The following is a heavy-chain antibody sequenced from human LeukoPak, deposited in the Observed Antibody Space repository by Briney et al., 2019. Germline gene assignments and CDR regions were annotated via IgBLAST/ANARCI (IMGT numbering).Heavy chain of an antibody. CDR2: IDPSGGST. Sequence: GASVKVSCKASGYTFTNYYMHWVRQAPGRGLEWMGIIDPSGGSTSYAQNFQGRVTMARDTSTSTVYMELSSLRSEDTAVYYCATWGSSSSPLPTMDVWGQGTTVTVSS. J-gene: IGHJ6*02. D-gene: IGHD6-13*01. CDR1: GYTFTNYY. CDR3: ATWGSSSSPLPTMDV. V-gene: IGHV1-46*01.